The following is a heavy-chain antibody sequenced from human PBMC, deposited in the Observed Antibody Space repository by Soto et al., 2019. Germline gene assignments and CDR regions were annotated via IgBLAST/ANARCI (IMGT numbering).Heavy chain of an antibody. J-gene: IGHJ4*02. CDR1: GFPLNSRW. Sequence: GGSMELSCVVSGFPLNSRWVHWVRQTPGKGLVWVSRIKTDGSITNYADSVKGRFTISRDNAKNTLYLHMNSLRPEDTAMYYCTRDQDTYGQAVFDSWGQGTLVTVSS. CDR3: TRDQDTYGQAVFDS. D-gene: IGHD2-15*01. CDR2: IKTDGSIT. V-gene: IGHV3-74*01.